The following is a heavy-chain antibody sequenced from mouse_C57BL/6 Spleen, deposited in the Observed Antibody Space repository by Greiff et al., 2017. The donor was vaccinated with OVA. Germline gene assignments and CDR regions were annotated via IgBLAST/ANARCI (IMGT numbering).Heavy chain of an antibody. J-gene: IGHJ2*01. CDR3: ARGGIYDGYPIDY. D-gene: IGHD2-3*01. V-gene: IGHV1-61*01. Sequence: QVQLQQPGAELVRPGSSVKLSCKASGYTFTSYWMDWVKQRPGQGLEWIGNIYPSDSETHYNQKFKDKATLTVDKSSSTAYMQLRRLTSEDSEVYSCARGGIYDGYPIDYWGQGTTLTVSS. CDR1: GYTFTSYW. CDR2: IYPSDSET.